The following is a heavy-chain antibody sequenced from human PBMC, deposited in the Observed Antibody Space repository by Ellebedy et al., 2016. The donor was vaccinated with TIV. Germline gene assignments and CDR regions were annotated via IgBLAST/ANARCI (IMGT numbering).Heavy chain of an antibody. CDR1: GGSIRSYY. V-gene: IGHV4-59*01. J-gene: IGHJ4*02. CDR2: IYSSGNT. Sequence: MPSETLSLTCTVSGGSIRSYYWNWVRQSPGKGLEWIGYIYSSGNTNYNPSLKSRVTISVDASKNQFSLKLSSVTAADTAVYYCARVPTLASGSKFDYWGQGTLVTVSS. CDR3: ARVPTLASGSKFDY. D-gene: IGHD3-10*01.